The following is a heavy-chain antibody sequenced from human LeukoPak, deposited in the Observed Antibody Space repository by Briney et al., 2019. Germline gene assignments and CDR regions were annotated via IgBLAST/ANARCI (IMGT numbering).Heavy chain of an antibody. CDR1: RFTFRSYG. Sequence: PGGSLRLSCAASRFTFRSYGMHWVRQAPGKGLEWVAFIRYDGSDKYFADSVKGRFTISRDNFKDTLYLQMNSLRTEDTAVYYCAKDGARFDFDNWGQGTLVTVPS. D-gene: IGHD3-16*01. CDR3: AKDGARFDFDN. CDR2: IRYDGSDK. V-gene: IGHV3-30*02. J-gene: IGHJ4*02.